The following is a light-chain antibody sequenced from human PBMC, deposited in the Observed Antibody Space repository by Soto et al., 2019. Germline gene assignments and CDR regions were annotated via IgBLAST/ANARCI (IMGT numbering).Light chain of an antibody. CDR1: QNIGTS. CDR3: QKSYNAPYT. CDR2: SAS. Sequence: DIQMTQSPSSLSVSVGDRVTITCRASQNIGTSLNWYQMKLGRAPTLLIYSASTLQSGAPSRFSGGGSGTDFTLTINSLQPEDFATYSCQKSYNAPYTFGQGTMLEIK. J-gene: IGKJ2*01. V-gene: IGKV1-39*01.